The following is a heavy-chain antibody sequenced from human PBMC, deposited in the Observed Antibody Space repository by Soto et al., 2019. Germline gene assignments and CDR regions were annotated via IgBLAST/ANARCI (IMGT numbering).Heavy chain of an antibody. D-gene: IGHD3-9*01. CDR3: ARASLGNDILTG. CDR2: INHSGST. V-gene: IGHV4-34*01. CDR1: GGSFSGYY. Sequence: SETLSLTCAVYGGSFSGYYWSWIRQPPGKGLEWIGEINHSGSTNYNPSLKSRVTISVDTSKNQFSLKLSSVTAADTAVYYCARASLGNDILTGWGQGTLVTVSS. J-gene: IGHJ4*02.